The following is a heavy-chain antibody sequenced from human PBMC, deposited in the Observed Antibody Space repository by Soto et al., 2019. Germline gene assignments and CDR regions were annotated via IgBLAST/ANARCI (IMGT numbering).Heavy chain of an antibody. J-gene: IGHJ4*02. V-gene: IGHV3-30*18. CDR1: GFTFSSYG. CDR2: ISYDGSNK. CDR3: AKWGSAYY. D-gene: IGHD3-16*01. Sequence: QVQLVESGGGVVQPGRSLRLSCAASGFTFSSYGMHWVRQAPGKGLEWVAVISYDGSNKYYADSVKGRFTISRDNSKNTLYLQMNSLRAEDTAVYYCAKWGSAYYWGQGTLVTVSS.